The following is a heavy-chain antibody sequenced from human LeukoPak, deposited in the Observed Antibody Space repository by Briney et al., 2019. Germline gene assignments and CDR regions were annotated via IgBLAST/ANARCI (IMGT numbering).Heavy chain of an antibody. CDR3: ARDVFPTYDSTAFDI. J-gene: IGHJ3*02. CDR1: GFTFSSYE. V-gene: IGHV3-48*03. D-gene: IGHD3-22*01. Sequence: GGSLRLSCAASGFTFSSYEMNWVRQAPGKGLEWVSYISSSGSTIYYADSVKGRFTISRDNAKNSLYLQMNSLRAEDTAVYYCARDVFPTYDSTAFDIWGQGTMVTVSS. CDR2: ISSSGSTI.